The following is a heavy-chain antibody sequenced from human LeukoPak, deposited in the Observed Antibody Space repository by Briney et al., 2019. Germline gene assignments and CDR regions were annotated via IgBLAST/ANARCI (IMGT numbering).Heavy chain of an antibody. CDR1: GFTFSSYE. CDR3: ARDSGTYGYYMDV. D-gene: IGHD1-26*01. CDR2: ISSRGSTI. V-gene: IGHV3-48*03. Sequence: GGSLRLSCAASGFTFSSYEMNWVRQAPGKGLQWVSYISSRGSTIYYADSVKGRFTISRDNAKNSVYLQMNSLRVEDTAVYYCARDSGTYGYYMDVWGKGTTVTVSS. J-gene: IGHJ6*04.